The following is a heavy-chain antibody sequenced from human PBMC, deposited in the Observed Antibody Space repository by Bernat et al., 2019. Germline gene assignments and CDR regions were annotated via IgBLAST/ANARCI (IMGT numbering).Heavy chain of an antibody. V-gene: IGHV3-23*01. CDR2: IIGSGVNT. CDR3: AKDIQAGFRGHLDY. D-gene: IGHD3-10*01. Sequence: EVQLLESGGGLVQPGGSLRLSCAPSGFIFSSYAMSWVRQAPGKGLEWVSTIIGSGVNTYYADSVKGRFTISRDNSKKTLYLQMNSLRAEDTAIYYCAKDIQAGFRGHLDYWGQGTLVTVSS. CDR1: GFIFSSYA. J-gene: IGHJ4*02.